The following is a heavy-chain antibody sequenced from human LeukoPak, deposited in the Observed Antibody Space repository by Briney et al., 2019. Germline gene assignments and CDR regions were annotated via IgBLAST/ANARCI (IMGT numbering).Heavy chain of an antibody. D-gene: IGHD3-22*01. CDR2: ISGSGGST. V-gene: IGHV3-23*01. CDR1: GFTFSSYA. CDR3: AKLSGYVDY. J-gene: IGHJ4*02. Sequence: TGGSLRLSCAASGFTFSSYAMSWVRQAPGKGLEWVSAISGSGGSTFYADSVKGRFTISRDNSKNTLYLQMNSLRAEDTAVYFCAKLSGYVDYWGQGTLVTVSS.